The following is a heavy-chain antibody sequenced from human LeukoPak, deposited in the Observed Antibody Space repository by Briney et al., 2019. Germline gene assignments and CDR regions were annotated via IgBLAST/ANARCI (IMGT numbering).Heavy chain of an antibody. J-gene: IGHJ4*02. Sequence: GGSLRLSCAASGFTFSSYAMSWVRQAPGKGLEWVSAISGSGGSTYYADSVKGRFTISRDNSKNTLYLQMNSLRAEDTAVYYCAKPSIAVTAHSIIYYFDYWGQGTLVTVSS. CDR2: ISGSGGST. CDR3: AKPSIAVTAHSIIYYFDY. V-gene: IGHV3-23*01. CDR1: GFTFSSYA. D-gene: IGHD6-19*01.